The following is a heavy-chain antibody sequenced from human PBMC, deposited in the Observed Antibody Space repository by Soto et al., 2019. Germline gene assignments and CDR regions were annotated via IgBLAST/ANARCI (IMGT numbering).Heavy chain of an antibody. CDR2: ISYDGILK. Sequence: PGGSLRLSCAASGFTFSDFGMHWVRQAPGKGLEWVAIISYDGILKYYADSVKGRVTISRDTSKGAVYLQMNSLTPEDTAVYYCAKDFKVSGGHYGSLNYYYGMDVWGQGTTVTVSS. D-gene: IGHD3-10*01. CDR1: GFTFSDFG. V-gene: IGHV3-30*18. J-gene: IGHJ6*02. CDR3: AKDFKVSGGHYGSLNYYYGMDV.